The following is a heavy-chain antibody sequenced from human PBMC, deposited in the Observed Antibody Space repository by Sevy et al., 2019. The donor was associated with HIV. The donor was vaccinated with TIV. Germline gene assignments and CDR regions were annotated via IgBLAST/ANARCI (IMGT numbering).Heavy chain of an antibody. V-gene: IGHV3-49*04. D-gene: IGHD1-1*01. Sequence: GGSLRLSCTTSGFTFGDYAMNWVRQAPGKGLEWVAFLTSKADGGTVDHAASVKGRVTISRDDSKSIAYLQMNDLTTEDTGVYYCTRWKGLQSIFDYWGQGALVTVSS. CDR2: LTSKADGGTV. CDR3: TRWKGLQSIFDY. CDR1: GFTFGDYA. J-gene: IGHJ4*02.